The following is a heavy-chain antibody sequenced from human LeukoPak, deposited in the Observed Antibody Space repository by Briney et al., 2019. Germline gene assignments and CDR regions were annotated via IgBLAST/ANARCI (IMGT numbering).Heavy chain of an antibody. CDR2: ISYDGSNK. D-gene: IGHD1-14*01. V-gene: IGHV3-30*03. CDR1: GFTFSSYG. J-gene: IGHJ4*02. CDR3: ARWYNYFDY. Sequence: GGSLRLSCAASGFTFSSYGMHWVRQAPGKGLEWVAVISYDGSNKYYADSVKGRFTISRDNSKNTLYLQMNSLRAEDTAVYYCARWYNYFDYWGQGTLVTVSS.